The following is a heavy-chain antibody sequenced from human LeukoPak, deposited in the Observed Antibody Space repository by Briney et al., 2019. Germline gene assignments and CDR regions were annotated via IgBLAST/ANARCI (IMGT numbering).Heavy chain of an antibody. CDR3: ARSYSISWGYFDY. Sequence: SETLSLTCTVSGGSISSYYWSWIRQPPGKGLEWIGYIYYSGSTNYNPSLKSRVTISVDTSKNQFSLKLSSVTAADTAVYYCARSYSISWGYFDYWGQGTLVTVSS. D-gene: IGHD6-13*01. CDR2: IYYSGST. J-gene: IGHJ4*02. V-gene: IGHV4-59*08. CDR1: GGSISSYY.